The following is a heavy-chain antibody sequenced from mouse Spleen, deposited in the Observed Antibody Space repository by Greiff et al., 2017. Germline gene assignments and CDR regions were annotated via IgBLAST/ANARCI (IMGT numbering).Heavy chain of an antibody. V-gene: IGHV2-4*02. CDR1: GFSLTSYG. D-gene: IGHD2-3*01. CDR3: ARNGDGYYGAWFAY. Sequence: QVHVKQSGPGLVQPSQSLSITCTVSGFSLTSYGVHWVRQPPGKGLEWLGVIWSGGSTDYNAAFISRLSISKDNSKSQVFFKMNSLQAGDTAIYYCARNGDGYYGAWFAYWGQGTLVTVSA. CDR2: IWSGGST. J-gene: IGHJ3*01.